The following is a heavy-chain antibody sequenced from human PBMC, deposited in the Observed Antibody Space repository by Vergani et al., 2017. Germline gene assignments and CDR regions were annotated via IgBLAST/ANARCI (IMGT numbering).Heavy chain of an antibody. D-gene: IGHD3-16*01. V-gene: IGHV1-69*04. CDR1: GVTFSSYA. Sequence: QVQLVQSGAEVKKPGSSVKVSCKASGVTFSSYAISWVRQAPGQGLEWMGRIIPILGIANYAQKFQSRVTITADKSTSTAYMELSSLRSEDTAVYYCASWGPHETSNYFDYWGQGTLVTVSS. J-gene: IGHJ4*02. CDR3: ASWGPHETSNYFDY. CDR2: IIPILGIA.